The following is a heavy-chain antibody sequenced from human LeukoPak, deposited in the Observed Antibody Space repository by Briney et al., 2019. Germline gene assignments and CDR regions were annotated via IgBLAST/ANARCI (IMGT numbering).Heavy chain of an antibody. CDR3: ASYYYDSSGCQVY. J-gene: IGHJ4*02. CDR1: GFTVSSNY. Sequence: GGSLRLSCAASGFTVSSNYMSWVRQAPGKGLEWVSVIYSGGSTYYADSVKGRFAISRDNSKNTLYLQMNSLRAEDTAVYYCASYYYDSSGCQVYWGQGTLVTVSS. CDR2: IYSGGST. V-gene: IGHV3-53*01. D-gene: IGHD3-22*01.